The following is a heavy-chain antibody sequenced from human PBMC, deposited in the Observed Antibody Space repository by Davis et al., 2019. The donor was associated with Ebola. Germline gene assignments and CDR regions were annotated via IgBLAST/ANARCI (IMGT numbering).Heavy chain of an antibody. CDR1: GASISSYY. Sequence: SETLSLTCTVSGASISSYYWTWIRQPPGKGLEWIAYMYNGGSANYNPSLKSRVTISMDTSKNQFSLKVSSVTAADTAVYYCARIPGIAVAEWTRFDPWGQGTLVTVSS. CDR3: ARIPGIAVAEWTRFDP. V-gene: IGHV4-59*01. CDR2: MYNGGSA. J-gene: IGHJ5*02. D-gene: IGHD6-19*01.